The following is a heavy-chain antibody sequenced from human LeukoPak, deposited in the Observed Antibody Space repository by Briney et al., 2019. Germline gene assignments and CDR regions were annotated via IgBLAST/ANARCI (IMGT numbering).Heavy chain of an antibody. J-gene: IGHJ4*02. Sequence: SETLSLTCAVYGGSFSGYYWSWIRQPPGKGLEWIGEINHSGSTNYNPSLKSRVTISVDTSKNQFSLKLSSVTAADTAVYYCAGLHYYDTTDYWGQGTLVTVSS. CDR1: GGSFSGYY. D-gene: IGHD3-22*01. V-gene: IGHV4-34*01. CDR2: INHSGST. CDR3: AGLHYYDTTDY.